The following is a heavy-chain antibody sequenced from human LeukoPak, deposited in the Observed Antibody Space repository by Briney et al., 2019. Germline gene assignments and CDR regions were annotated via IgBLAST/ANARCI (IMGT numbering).Heavy chain of an antibody. CDR3: VREDAHTYYFDF. CDR2: IKSTGDTT. J-gene: IGHJ4*02. CDR1: GYTFTSYH. Sequence: GASVKVSCKTSGYTFTSYHMHWVRQAPGQGLEWVAIIKSTGDTTVYAQKFQGRVTVTRDTSTSTVYMDLSSLSSEDTAVYYCVREDAHTYYFDFWGPGTLVTVS. D-gene: IGHD2-2*01. V-gene: IGHV1-46*01.